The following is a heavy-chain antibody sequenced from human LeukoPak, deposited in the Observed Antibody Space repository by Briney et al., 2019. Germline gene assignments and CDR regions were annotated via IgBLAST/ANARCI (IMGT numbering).Heavy chain of an antibody. CDR2: IYYSGST. CDR1: GGSISSYY. D-gene: IGHD3-22*01. CDR3: ARGHYYDSSGYYSPHGMDV. V-gene: IGHV4-59*01. J-gene: IGHJ6*02. Sequence: SETLSLTCTASGGSISSYYWSWIRQPPGKGLEWIGYIYYSGSTNYNPSLKSRVTISVDTSKNQFSLKLSSVTAADTAVYYCARGHYYDSSGYYSPHGMDVWGQGTTVTVSS.